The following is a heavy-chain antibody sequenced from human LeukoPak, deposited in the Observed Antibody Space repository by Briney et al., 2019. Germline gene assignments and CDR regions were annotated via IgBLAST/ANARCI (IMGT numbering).Heavy chain of an antibody. Sequence: ASVKVSCKASGYTFTSYYMHWVRQAPGQGLEWMGIINPSGGSTSYAQKFQGRVTMTRDTSTSTVYMELSSLRSEGTAVYYCARYPSTTVVTPDAFDIWGQGTMVTVSS. V-gene: IGHV1-46*01. J-gene: IGHJ3*02. CDR1: GYTFTSYY. CDR3: ARYPSTTVVTPDAFDI. D-gene: IGHD4-23*01. CDR2: INPSGGST.